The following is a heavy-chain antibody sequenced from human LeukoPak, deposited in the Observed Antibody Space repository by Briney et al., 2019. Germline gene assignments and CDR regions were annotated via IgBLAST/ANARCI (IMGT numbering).Heavy chain of an antibody. CDR2: IYYSGST. CDR1: GGSIGSSSYY. Sequence: SETLSLTCTVSGGSIGSSSYYWGWIRQPPGKGLEWIGSIYYSGSTYYNPSLKSRVTISVDTSKNQFSLKLSSVTAADTAVYYCARQTETYYYGSGSPNWFDPWGQGTLVTVSS. V-gene: IGHV4-39*01. CDR3: ARQTETYYYGSGSPNWFDP. J-gene: IGHJ5*02. D-gene: IGHD3-10*01.